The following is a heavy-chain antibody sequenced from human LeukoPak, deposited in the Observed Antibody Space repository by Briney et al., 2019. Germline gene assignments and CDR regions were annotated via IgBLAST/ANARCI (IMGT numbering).Heavy chain of an antibody. CDR1: GGSISSYY. D-gene: IGHD2-15*01. CDR3: ARGLSGDWYFDL. CDR2: IYYSGST. J-gene: IGHJ2*01. Sequence: SETLSLTCTVSGGSISSYYWSWIRQPPGKGLEWIGYIYYSGSTNYNPSLKSRVTMSVDTSKNQFSLKLNSVTAADTAVYFCARGLSGDWYFDLWGRGTLLTVSS. V-gene: IGHV4-59*01.